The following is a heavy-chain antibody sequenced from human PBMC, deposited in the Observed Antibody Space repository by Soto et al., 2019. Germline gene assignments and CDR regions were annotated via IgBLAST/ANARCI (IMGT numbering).Heavy chain of an antibody. V-gene: IGHV3-15*07. J-gene: IGHJ4*02. CDR3: THSSPTVTPR. D-gene: IGHD4-17*01. CDR1: GFMYNFAW. CDR2: IKSKADGETT. Sequence: GGSLRLSCAASGFMYNFAWMTWVRQAPGKGLEWVGRIKSKADGETTDYAAPVKGRFTISRDDSKNMLYLQMNSLKPEDTAVYYCTHSSPTVTPRWGQGTLVTVSS.